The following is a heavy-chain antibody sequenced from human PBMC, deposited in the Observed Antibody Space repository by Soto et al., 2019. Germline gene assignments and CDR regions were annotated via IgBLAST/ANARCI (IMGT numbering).Heavy chain of an antibody. D-gene: IGHD6-19*01. CDR2: IYSSGST. Sequence: QVQLQESGPGLVKPSETLSLTCTVSGGSISSYYWSWIRQPPGKGLEWIGYIYSSGSTNYNPSLKSRVTISVDTSKNQFSLKLSSVTAADTAVYYCARPHSSGWPTPFDYWGQGTLVTVSS. CDR3: ARPHSSGWPTPFDY. V-gene: IGHV4-59*08. J-gene: IGHJ4*02. CDR1: GGSISSYY.